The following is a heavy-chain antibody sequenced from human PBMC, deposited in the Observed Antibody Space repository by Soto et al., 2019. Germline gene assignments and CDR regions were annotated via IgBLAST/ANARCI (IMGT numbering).Heavy chain of an antibody. CDR3: ARLAPGGVAQRGDFDY. V-gene: IGHV5-51*01. D-gene: IGHD3-16*01. Sequence: PGESLKISCKGSGYSFTSYWIGWVRQMPGKGLEWMGIIYPGDSDTRYSPSFQGQVTISADKSISTAYLQWSSLKASDTAMYYCARLAPGGVAQRGDFDYWGQGTLVTVSS. J-gene: IGHJ4*02. CDR1: GYSFTSYW. CDR2: IYPGDSDT.